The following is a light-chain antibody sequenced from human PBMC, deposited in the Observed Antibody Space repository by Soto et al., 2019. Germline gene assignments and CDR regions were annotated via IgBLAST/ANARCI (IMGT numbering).Light chain of an antibody. J-gene: IGLJ3*02. V-gene: IGLV4-69*01. CDR1: SGHSSYA. CDR3: QTWDTGPWV. CDR2: LKSDGSH. Sequence: QLVLTQSPSASASLGASVKLTCTLSSGHSSYAIAWHQQQPEKGPRFLMKLKSDGSHIKGDGIPDRFSGSSSGAERYLTISSLQPEDEADYYCQTWDTGPWVFGGGTKVTVL.